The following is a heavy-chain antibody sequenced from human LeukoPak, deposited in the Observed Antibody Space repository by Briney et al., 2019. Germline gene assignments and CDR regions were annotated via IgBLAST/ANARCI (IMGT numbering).Heavy chain of an antibody. CDR3: ARAAATALHFDY. D-gene: IGHD6-25*01. CDR2: IIPIFGTA. V-gene: IGHV1-69*05. Sequence: SVKVSCKASGGTFSCYAISWVRQAPGQGLEWMGGIIPIFGTANYAQKFQGRVTITTDESTSTAYMELSSLRSEDTAVYYCARAAATALHFDYWGQGTLVTVSS. J-gene: IGHJ4*02. CDR1: GGTFSCYA.